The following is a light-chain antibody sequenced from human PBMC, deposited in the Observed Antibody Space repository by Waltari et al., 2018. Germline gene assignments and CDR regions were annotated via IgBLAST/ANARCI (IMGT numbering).Light chain of an antibody. J-gene: IGKJ4*01. Sequence: EIVLTQSPATLSLSPGERATVSCRASQSVRCNLPRYQQKPGQAPRVLIYDPSNRATGFPARFRGSGSGTDFTLTSSSLEPEDFAVYYCQQRNNWPLTFGGGTKVEI. V-gene: IGKV3-11*01. CDR2: DPS. CDR3: QQRNNWPLT. CDR1: QSVRCN.